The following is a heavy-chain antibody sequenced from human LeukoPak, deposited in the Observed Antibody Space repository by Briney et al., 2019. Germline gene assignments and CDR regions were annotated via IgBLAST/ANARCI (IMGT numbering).Heavy chain of an antibody. CDR1: GFTSSDYN. V-gene: IGHV3-11*01. J-gene: IGHJ6*02. CDR2: ISGSGGTT. CDR3: ARSNYYTVDV. Sequence: GGPLRLSCAASGFTSSDYNMTWIRQPPGKGPEWISYISGSGGTTTYVDSVKGRFTISRDNAKNSLYLQMNSLRADDTAVYYCARSNYYTVDVWGQGTAVTVSS.